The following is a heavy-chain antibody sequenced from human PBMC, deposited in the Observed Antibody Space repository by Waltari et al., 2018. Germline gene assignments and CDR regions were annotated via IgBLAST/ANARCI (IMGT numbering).Heavy chain of an antibody. CDR2: INTNTGKP. J-gene: IGHJ5*02. CDR1: GYTFINYG. V-gene: IGHV7-4-1*02. Sequence: QVQLVQSGSEMTKPGAEVKGYCKDSGYTFINYGVNWVRQAPGQGLEWMGWINTNTGKPTYAQGFTGRFVFSSDTSVNTAYLQISNLKTEDTAVYYCARGDIVIVPAADNWFDPWGQGTLVTVSS. D-gene: IGHD2-15*01. CDR3: ARGDIVIVPAADNWFDP.